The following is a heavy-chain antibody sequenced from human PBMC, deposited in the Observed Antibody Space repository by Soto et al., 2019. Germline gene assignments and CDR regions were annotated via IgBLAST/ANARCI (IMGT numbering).Heavy chain of an antibody. V-gene: IGHV1-69*06. CDR1: GGTFSGYA. D-gene: IGHD3-22*01. Sequence: SVKVSCKASGGTFSGYAIGWVRQAPGQGLEWMGGIIPIFGTANYAQKFQGRVTITADKSTSTAYMELSSLRSEDTAVYYCARDREGYYYDSSGYWPDFDYWGQGTLVTVSS. CDR3: ARDREGYYYDSSGYWPDFDY. CDR2: IIPIFGTA. J-gene: IGHJ4*02.